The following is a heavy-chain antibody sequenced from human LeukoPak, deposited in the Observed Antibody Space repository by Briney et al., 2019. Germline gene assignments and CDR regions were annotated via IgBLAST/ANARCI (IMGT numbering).Heavy chain of an antibody. CDR3: ARESRATGYNLFDD. CDR2: ISSGSSST. Sequence: PGGSLRLSCAASGFTFSDYYMSWIRQAPEKGLEWVSYISSGSSSTNYADSVKGRFTISRDNAKNSLYLQMNSLRAEDTAVYYCARESRATGYNLFDDWGQGTLVTVSS. CDR1: GFTFSDYY. J-gene: IGHJ4*02. V-gene: IGHV3-11*06. D-gene: IGHD1-26*01.